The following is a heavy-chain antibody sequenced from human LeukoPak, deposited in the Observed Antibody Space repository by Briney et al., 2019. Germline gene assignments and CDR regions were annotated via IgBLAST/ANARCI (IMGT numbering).Heavy chain of an antibody. CDR1: GGSISSGGYS. V-gene: IGHV4-30-2*01. CDR3: AGPSRAFDY. J-gene: IGHJ4*02. Sequence: SETLSLTCAVSGGSISSGGYSWRWIRQPPGKGLEWIGYIYHSGSTYYNPSLKSRVTISVDRSKNQFSLKLSSVTAADTAVYYCAGPSRAFDYWGQGTLVTVSS. CDR2: IYHSGST.